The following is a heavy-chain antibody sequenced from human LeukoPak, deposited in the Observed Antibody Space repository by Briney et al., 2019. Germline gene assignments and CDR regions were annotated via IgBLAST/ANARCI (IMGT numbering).Heavy chain of an antibody. CDR1: GFTFSDYY. Sequence: GGSLRLSCATSGFTFSDYYMSWIRQAPGKGLEWVSYISSSGSTIYYADSVKGRFTISRDNAKNSLYLQMNSLRAEDTAVYYCARDPSPIQLWSRGGDYWGQGTLVTVSS. J-gene: IGHJ4*02. D-gene: IGHD5-18*01. CDR2: ISSSGSTI. V-gene: IGHV3-11*04. CDR3: ARDPSPIQLWSRGGDY.